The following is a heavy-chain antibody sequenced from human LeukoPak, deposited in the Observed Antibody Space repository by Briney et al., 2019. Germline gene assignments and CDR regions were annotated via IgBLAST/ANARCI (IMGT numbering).Heavy chain of an antibody. CDR3: ARRYYYDSSGYYYNYFDY. J-gene: IGHJ4*02. V-gene: IGHV5-51*01. Sequence: GESLKTSCKGSGYTFTSYWIGWVRQMPGKGLEWMGIIYPGDSDTRYSPSFQGQVTISADKSISTAYLQWSSLKASDTAMYYCARRYYYDSSGYYYNYFDYWGQGTLVTVSS. D-gene: IGHD3-22*01. CDR1: GYTFTSYW. CDR2: IYPGDSDT.